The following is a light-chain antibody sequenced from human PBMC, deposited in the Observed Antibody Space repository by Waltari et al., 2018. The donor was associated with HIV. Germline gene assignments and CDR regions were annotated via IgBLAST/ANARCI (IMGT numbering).Light chain of an antibody. CDR2: ERN. CDR1: RLAVQI. J-gene: IGLJ2*01. V-gene: IGLV3-1*01. Sequence: SYEVSQSDPVSVSPGQRATISCVGERLAVQIVTWYQHKPGRSPQLVIDERNRRASGIPDRFSASKSGKTATLTITGIQPADEGQYFCQAWDNTVAVFGGGT. CDR3: QAWDNTVAV.